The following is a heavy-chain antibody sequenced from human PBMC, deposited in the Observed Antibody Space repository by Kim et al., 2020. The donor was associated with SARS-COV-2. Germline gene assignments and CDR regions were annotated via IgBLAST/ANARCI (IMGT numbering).Heavy chain of an antibody. V-gene: IGHV4-39*01. CDR2: IYYSGST. J-gene: IGHJ6*02. Sequence: SETLSLTCTVSGGSISSSSYYWGWIRQPPGKGLEWIGSIYYSGSTYYNPSLKSRVTISVDTSKNQFSLKLSSVTAADTAVYYCARLVWGFDETDYGDYFRHYYGMDVWGQGTTVTVSS. CDR1: GGSISSSSYY. D-gene: IGHD4-17*01. CDR3: ARLVWGFDETDYGDYFRHYYGMDV.